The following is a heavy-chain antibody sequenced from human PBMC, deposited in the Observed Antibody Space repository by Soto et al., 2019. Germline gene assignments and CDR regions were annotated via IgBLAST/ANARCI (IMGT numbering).Heavy chain of an antibody. CDR2: IHTGGT. CDR1: SDSIAGENW. Sequence: QVQLQESGPGLVKPSETLSLTCTVSSDSIAGENWWSWVRQPPGMGLEWIGEIHTGGTNYNPSLKGRVTMEVDKSKNQFSLKLISATAADTAVYYCARVFSSGSGWMYYFDFWGQGTLVSVSS. V-gene: IGHV4-4*02. D-gene: IGHD6-25*01. CDR3: ARVFSSGSGWMYYFDF. J-gene: IGHJ4*02.